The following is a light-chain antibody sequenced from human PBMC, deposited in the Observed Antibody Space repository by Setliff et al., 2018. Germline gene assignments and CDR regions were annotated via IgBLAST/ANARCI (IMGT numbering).Light chain of an antibody. CDR2: DVS. CDR1: SSDVGGYNY. Sequence: QSVLTQPASVSGSPGQSITISCTGTSSDVGGYNYVSWYQQHPGKAPKLMIYDVSKRPSGVSNRSSGSKSGNTASLTISGLQAEDEADYYCSSYISSSTFVFGTGTKVTVL. V-gene: IGLV2-14*01. J-gene: IGLJ1*01. CDR3: SSYISSSTFV.